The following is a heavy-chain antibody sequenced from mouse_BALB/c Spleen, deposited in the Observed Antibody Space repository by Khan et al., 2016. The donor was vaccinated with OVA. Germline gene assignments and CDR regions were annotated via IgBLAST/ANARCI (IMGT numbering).Heavy chain of an antibody. J-gene: IGHJ2*01. D-gene: IGHD2-4*01. CDR1: GYSITSGYA. Sequence: EVQLQESGPGLVKPSQSLSLTCTVTGYSITSGYAWNWIRQFPGNKLEWMGYISYSGGTSYNQSLKSRISITRDPSKNQFFLQLNYVTTEDTSTYYCARGNYDGYYFDYWGQGTPLTVSS. CDR2: ISYSGGT. CDR3: ARGNYDGYYFDY. V-gene: IGHV3-2*02.